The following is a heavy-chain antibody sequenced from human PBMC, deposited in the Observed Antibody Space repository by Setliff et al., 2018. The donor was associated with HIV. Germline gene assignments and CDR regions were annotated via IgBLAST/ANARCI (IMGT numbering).Heavy chain of an antibody. D-gene: IGHD6-13*01. V-gene: IGHV4-31*03. CDR2: IYNTGST. Sequence: SETLSLTCTVTGGSISSGGFYWTWIRQHPGKGLEWIGYIYNTGSTYHSPSLESRVTISVDTSKNQFSLKLNSVTAADTAVYYCARLTRITTAGHWGQGTLVTVSS. CDR1: GGSISSGGFY. J-gene: IGHJ4*02. CDR3: ARLTRITTAGH.